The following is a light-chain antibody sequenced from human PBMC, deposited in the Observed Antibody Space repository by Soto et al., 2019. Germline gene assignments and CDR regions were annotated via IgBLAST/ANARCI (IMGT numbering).Light chain of an antibody. V-gene: IGKV1-39*01. CDR3: QQSYSKVT. CDR2: AAS. Sequence: QMTQSPSSLSATVGDRVTITFRASQSISSYLNWYQQKPGKAPKLLIYAASSLQSGVPSRFSGSGSGTDFTLTISSLQPEDFATYYCQQSYSKVTFGQGTRLEIK. J-gene: IGKJ5*01. CDR1: QSISSY.